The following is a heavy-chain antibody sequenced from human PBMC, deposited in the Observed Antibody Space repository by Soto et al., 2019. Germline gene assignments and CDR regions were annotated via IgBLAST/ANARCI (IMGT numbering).Heavy chain of an antibody. J-gene: IGHJ6*02. Sequence: QVQLVQSGAEVKKPGSSVKVSCKASGGTFNIYTINWVRQAPGQGLEWMGGILPIFGTTNYAQRIQGRHTIIAEDSTSTVYMELSILRSEDTAVYYCARDETGASYYSCDGRDVWGQGNTVTVTS. V-gene: IGHV1-69*01. D-gene: IGHD7-27*01. CDR1: GGTFNIYT. CDR2: ILPIFGTT. CDR3: ARDETGASYYSCDGRDV.